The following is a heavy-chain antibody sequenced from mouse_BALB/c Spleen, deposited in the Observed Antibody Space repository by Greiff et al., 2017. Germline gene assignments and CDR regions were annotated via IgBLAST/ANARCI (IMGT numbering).Heavy chain of an antibody. CDR3: ARRLGYNWYCDV. CDR1: GYAFTNYW. V-gene: IGHV1-63*01. D-gene: IGHD2-14*01. J-gene: IGHJ1*01. CDR2: IYPGSGNT. Sequence: QVQLQQSGAELVRPGTSVKISCKASGYAFTNYWLGWVKQRPGHGLEWIGDIYPGSGNTYYNEKFKGKATLTADKSSSTAYMQLSSLTSEDSAVYFCARRLGYNWYCDVWGAGTTVTVSS.